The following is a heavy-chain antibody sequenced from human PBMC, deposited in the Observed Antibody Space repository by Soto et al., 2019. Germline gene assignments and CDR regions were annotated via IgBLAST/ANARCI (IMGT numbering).Heavy chain of an antibody. CDR1: GYTFTSYA. Sequence: GASVKVSCKASGYTFTSYAMHWVRQAPGQRLEWMGWINAGNGNTKYSQKFQGRVTITRDTSASTAYMELSSLRSEDTAVYYCARDPSEEYYFDYWGQGTLVTVSS. CDR3: ARDPSEEYYFDY. CDR2: INAGNGNT. J-gene: IGHJ4*02. V-gene: IGHV1-3*01.